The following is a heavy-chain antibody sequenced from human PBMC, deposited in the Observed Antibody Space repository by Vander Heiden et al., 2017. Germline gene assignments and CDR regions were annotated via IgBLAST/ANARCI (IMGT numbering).Heavy chain of an antibody. D-gene: IGHD1-7*01. J-gene: IGHJ4*02. V-gene: IGHV3-23*01. Sequence: EVQVLESGGGLVQPGGSLRLSCVSSGFTFNNYAMSWVRQAPGKGLEWVSTFRSDGVSTYYADSVKGRFTISRDNSKNTLYLQMNSLRVEDTAVYYCANLVKLGFWGQGTLVTVSS. CDR3: ANLVKLGF. CDR1: GFTFNNYA. CDR2: FRSDGVST.